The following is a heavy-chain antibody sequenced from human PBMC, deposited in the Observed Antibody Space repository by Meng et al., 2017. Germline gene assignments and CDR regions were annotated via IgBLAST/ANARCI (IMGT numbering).Heavy chain of an antibody. CDR1: GFTFRNYW. CDR2: IKPDGTMT. Sequence: EGQLVRAGGGLVQSGWSLRLSCTASGFTFRNYWMHWVRQAPGKGLVWVSRIKPDGTMTVYADSVKGRFTISRDNAKNTLYLQMNSLRSDDTAVYYCARSDWFDPWGQGTLVTVSS. CDR3: ARSDWFDP. V-gene: IGHV3-74*01. J-gene: IGHJ5*02.